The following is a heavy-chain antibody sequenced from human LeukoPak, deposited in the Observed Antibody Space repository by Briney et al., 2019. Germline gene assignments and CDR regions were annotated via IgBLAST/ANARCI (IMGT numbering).Heavy chain of an antibody. J-gene: IGHJ4*02. V-gene: IGHV3-23*01. CDR3: QRMVGYSYDREGHY. CDR2: ISSSGGST. Sequence: GWSLRLSCAASVFTLSSYAMSWVLQAPGKGLQCVSGISSSGGSTYYLDSVKDRFTISTDNSKNTLYLQMNTLRADDTAVYYFQRMVGYSYDREGHYWGQGTLVTV. D-gene: IGHD5-18*01. CDR1: VFTLSSYA.